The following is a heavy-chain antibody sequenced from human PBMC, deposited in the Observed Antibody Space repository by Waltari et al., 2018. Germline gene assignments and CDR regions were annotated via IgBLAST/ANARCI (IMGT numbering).Heavy chain of an antibody. J-gene: IGHJ4*02. V-gene: IGHV4-61*02. D-gene: IGHD3-9*01. CDR3: ARGEKYYDILTGYYN. CDR2: IYTSGST. Sequence: QLQQSGPALAKPSQTLSHTSTVPTGSTRRCSSHWSLIRPPAGKGLEWIGRIYTSGSTNYNPSLKSRVTISVDTSKNQFSLKLSSVTAADTAVYYCARGEKYYDILTGYYNWGQGTLVTVSS. CDR1: TGSTRRCSSH.